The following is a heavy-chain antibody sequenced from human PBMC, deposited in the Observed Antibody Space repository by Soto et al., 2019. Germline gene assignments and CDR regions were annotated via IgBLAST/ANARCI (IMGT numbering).Heavy chain of an antibody. CDR1: GFSLSNAGLG. V-gene: IGHV2-26*01. J-gene: IGHJ5*02. CDR2: IFSNDEK. Sequence: QVTVKESGPVLVKPTETLTLTCTVSGFSLSNAGLGVSWIRQPPGKALEWLAHIFSNDEKSYSTSLKSRLTTSKDTSKSQVVLTKTNTDPVDTATYYCAPTYSTSWYWLDPWGQGTLVIVSS. D-gene: IGHD6-13*01. CDR3: APTYSTSWYWLDP.